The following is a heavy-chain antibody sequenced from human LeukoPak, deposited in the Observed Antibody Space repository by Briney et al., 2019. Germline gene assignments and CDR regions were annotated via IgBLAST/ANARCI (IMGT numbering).Heavy chain of an antibody. CDR3: ARHDSFIPY. Sequence: PGGSLRLSCAASGFTFNDYAMSWVRQAAGKGLEWVSGISYTGRRTFYADSVKGRFTISRDDSKKTVYLQMNTLRAEDTAIYFCARHDSFIPYWGQGTLVTVSS. J-gene: IGHJ4*02. V-gene: IGHV3-23*01. CDR1: GFTFNDYA. CDR2: ISYTGRRT. D-gene: IGHD3-16*02.